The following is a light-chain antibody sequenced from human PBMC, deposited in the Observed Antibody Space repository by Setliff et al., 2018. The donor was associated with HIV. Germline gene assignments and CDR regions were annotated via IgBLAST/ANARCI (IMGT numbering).Light chain of an antibody. Sequence: QSALAQPRSVSGSPGQSVTISCTGTSSDVGGYQQVFWYQQHPGKAPKVMIYDVSRRPSGVPDRFSGSKSGNTASLTISGLQAEDEADYYCCSYAGSYRYVFGTGTK. V-gene: IGLV2-11*01. CDR2: DVS. CDR3: CSYAGSYRYV. J-gene: IGLJ1*01. CDR1: SSDVGGYQQ.